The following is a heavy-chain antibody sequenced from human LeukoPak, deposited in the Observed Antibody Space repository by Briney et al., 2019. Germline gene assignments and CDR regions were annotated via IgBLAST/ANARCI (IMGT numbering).Heavy chain of an antibody. V-gene: IGHV4-59*01. J-gene: IGHJ4*02. D-gene: IGHD6-19*01. CDR3: ARGSDSSGWYFGY. Sequence: TPSETLSLTCTVSGGSISSYYWSWIGQPPGKGLEWIGYIYYSGSTNYNPSLKSRVTISVDTSKNQFSLKLSSVTAADTAVYYCARGSDSSGWYFGYWGQGTLVTVSS. CDR1: GGSISSYY. CDR2: IYYSGST.